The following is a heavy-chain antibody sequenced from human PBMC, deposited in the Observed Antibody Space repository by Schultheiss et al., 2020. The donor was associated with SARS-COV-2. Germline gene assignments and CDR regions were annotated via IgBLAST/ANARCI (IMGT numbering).Heavy chain of an antibody. D-gene: IGHD6-6*01. V-gene: IGHV1-2*02. Sequence: ASVKVSCKASGYTFTGYYMHWVRQAPGQGLEWMGWINPNSGGTNFAQKFQGRVTMTRDTSSSTAYMELSRLRSDDTAVYYCARDQTSIAARLGMDVWGQGTTVTVSS. J-gene: IGHJ6*02. CDR1: GYTFTGYY. CDR3: ARDQTSIAARLGMDV. CDR2: INPNSGGT.